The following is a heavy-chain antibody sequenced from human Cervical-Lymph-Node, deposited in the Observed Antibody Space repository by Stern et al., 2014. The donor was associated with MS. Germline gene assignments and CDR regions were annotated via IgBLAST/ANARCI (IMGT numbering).Heavy chain of an antibody. CDR2: ITSGGTYI. V-gene: IGHV3-21*01. CDR3: ARDHLRMARNPFDY. Sequence: VQLVQSGGGLVKPGGSLRLSCVASGFTFSTYSMTWVRQAPGKGLEWVSSITSGGTYIYYADSVKGRFTISRDNAKNSLYLQMNSLRAEDTAVYYCARDHLRMARNPFDYWGQGTLVTVSS. J-gene: IGHJ4*02. CDR1: GFTFSTYS. D-gene: IGHD5-24*01.